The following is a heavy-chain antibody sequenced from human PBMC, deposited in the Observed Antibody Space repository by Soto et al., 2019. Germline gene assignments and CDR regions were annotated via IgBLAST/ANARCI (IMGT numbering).Heavy chain of an antibody. J-gene: IGHJ4*02. CDR2: VYPSDSDA. V-gene: IGHV5-51*01. CDR1: GYTFTNYW. CDR3: ARCVFLTRIGFYIDY. D-gene: IGHD3-9*01. Sequence: PGESLKISCQGSGYTFTNYWIGWVRQRPGKGLEWMGIVYPSDSDARYTPSFQGRVTISADKSIKTAYLHWSRLEASDTAIYYCARCVFLTRIGFYIDYWGLGTLVT.